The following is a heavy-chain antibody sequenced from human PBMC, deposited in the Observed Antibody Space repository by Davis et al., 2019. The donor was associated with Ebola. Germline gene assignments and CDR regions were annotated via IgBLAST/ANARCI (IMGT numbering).Heavy chain of an antibody. Sequence: GESLKISCAASGFTFSSYWMSWVRQAPGKGLEWVANIKQDGSEKYYVDSVKGRFTISRDNAKNSLYLQMNSLRAKDTAVYYCARDDKTYYYDSSSYNYGIAMGIDYWGQGTLVTVSS. J-gene: IGHJ4*02. CDR1: GFTFSSYW. D-gene: IGHD3-22*01. CDR2: IKQDGSEK. CDR3: ARDDKTYYYDSSSYNYGIAMGIDY. V-gene: IGHV3-7*01.